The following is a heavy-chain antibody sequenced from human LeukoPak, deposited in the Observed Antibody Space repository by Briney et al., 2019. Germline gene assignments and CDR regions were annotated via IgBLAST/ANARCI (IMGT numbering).Heavy chain of an antibody. CDR3: ARGSRGYSYGYDY. D-gene: IGHD5-18*01. J-gene: IGHJ4*02. CDR1: GGSISSYY. Sequence: PSETLSLTCTVSGGSISSYYWSWIRQPPGKGLEWIGYIYYSGSTNYNPSLKSRVTKSVDTSKNQFSLKLSSVTAADTAVYYCARGSRGYSYGYDYWGQGTLVTVSS. V-gene: IGHV4-59*01. CDR2: IYYSGST.